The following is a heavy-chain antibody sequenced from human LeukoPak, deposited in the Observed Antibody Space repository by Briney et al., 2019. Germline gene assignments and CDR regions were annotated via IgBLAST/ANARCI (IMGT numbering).Heavy chain of an antibody. J-gene: IGHJ4*02. Sequence: GGSLRPSCAASGFTFSSYGMHWVRQAPGKGLEWVAVIWYDGSNKYYADSVKGRFTISRDNSKNTLYLQMNSLRAEDTAVYYCARDRARPHAGNVSSSYLFDYWGQGTLVTVSS. CDR2: IWYDGSNK. CDR3: ARDRARPHAGNVSSSYLFDY. CDR1: GFTFSSYG. D-gene: IGHD6-13*01. V-gene: IGHV3-33*01.